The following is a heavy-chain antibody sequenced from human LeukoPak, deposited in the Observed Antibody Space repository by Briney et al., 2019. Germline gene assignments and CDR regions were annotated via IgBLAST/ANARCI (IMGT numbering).Heavy chain of an antibody. D-gene: IGHD3-9*01. CDR2: IYSGGST. J-gene: IGHJ4*02. CDR1: GFTVSSNY. CDR3: ARVNILTGYYFDY. V-gene: IGHV3-66*01. Sequence: GGSLRLSCAASGFTVSSNYMSWVRQAPGKGLEWVSVIYSGGSTYYADSVKGRFTISRDNSKNTLYLQMNSLRAEDTAVYYCARVNILTGYYFDYWGQGILVTVSS.